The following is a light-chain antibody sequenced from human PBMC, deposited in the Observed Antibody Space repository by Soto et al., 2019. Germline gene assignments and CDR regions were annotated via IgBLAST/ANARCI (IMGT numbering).Light chain of an antibody. J-gene: IGLJ1*01. V-gene: IGLV2-14*01. Sequence: QSALTQPASVSGSPGQSITISCTGASSDVGGYDYVSWYQQHPGKAPKLMIYDVTTRPSGVSNRFSGSKSGNTASLTISGLHAEDEADYYCCSYTTSSTPYVFGTGTKVTVL. CDR3: CSYTTSSTPYV. CDR1: SSDVGGYDY. CDR2: DVT.